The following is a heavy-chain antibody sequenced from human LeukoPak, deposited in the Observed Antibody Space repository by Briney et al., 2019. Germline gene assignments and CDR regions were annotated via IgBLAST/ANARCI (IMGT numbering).Heavy chain of an antibody. CDR3: ARVSGYSYGYCMDY. D-gene: IGHD5-18*01. Sequence: SETLSLTCAVYGGSFSGYYWSWIRQPPGKGLEWIGSIYHSGSTYYNPSLKSRVTISVDTSKNQFSLQLSSVTAADTAVYYCARVSGYSYGYCMDYWGQGTLVTVSS. V-gene: IGHV4-34*01. CDR2: IYHSGST. CDR1: GGSFSGYY. J-gene: IGHJ4*02.